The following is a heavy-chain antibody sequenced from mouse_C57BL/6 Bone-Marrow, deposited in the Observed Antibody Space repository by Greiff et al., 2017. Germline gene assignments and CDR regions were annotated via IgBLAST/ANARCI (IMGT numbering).Heavy chain of an antibody. CDR1: GFTFSDYY. Sequence: EVKLMESEGGLVQPGSSMKLSCTASGFTFSDYYMAWVRQVPEKGLEWVANINYDGSSTYYLDSLKSRFIISRDNAKNILYLQMSSLKSEDTAKYYCARERGLRRGGYAMDYWGQGTSVTVSS. V-gene: IGHV5-16*01. J-gene: IGHJ4*01. CDR2: INYDGSST. CDR3: ARERGLRRGGYAMDY. D-gene: IGHD2-4*01.